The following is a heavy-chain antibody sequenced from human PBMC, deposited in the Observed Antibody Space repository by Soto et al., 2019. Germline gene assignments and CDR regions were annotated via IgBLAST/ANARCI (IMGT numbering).Heavy chain of an antibody. Sequence: QVQLVQSGAEVKKPGAAVTVSCKASGYTFSRHGISWVRQAPGQGLEWMAWSGNTNYAQKFQGRLTLTTNPSTRTAYLELRNLRSDDTAVYYCARGADDFSSGNYYEYWGQGTLVTVSS. CDR2: SGNT. D-gene: IGHD3-3*01. V-gene: IGHV1-18*04. J-gene: IGHJ4*02. CDR1: GYTFSRHG. CDR3: ARGADDFSSGNYYEY.